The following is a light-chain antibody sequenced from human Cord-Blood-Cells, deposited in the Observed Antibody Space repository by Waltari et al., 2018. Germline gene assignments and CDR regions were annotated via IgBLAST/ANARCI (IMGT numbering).Light chain of an antibody. V-gene: IGLV2-23*01. CDR2: EGS. J-gene: IGLJ1*01. CDR1: SSDVGSYNL. Sequence: QPALTQPASVSGSPGQSITISRTGTSSDVGSYNLVSWYQQHPGKAPKLMINEGSKRPSGVSNRVSGSKSGNTASLTISGLQAEDEADYYCCSYAGSSTSLYVFGTGTKVTVL. CDR3: CSYAGSSTSLYV.